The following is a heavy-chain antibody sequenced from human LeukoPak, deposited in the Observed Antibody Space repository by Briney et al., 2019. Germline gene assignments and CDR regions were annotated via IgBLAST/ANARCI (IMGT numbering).Heavy chain of an antibody. D-gene: IGHD6-6*01. CDR3: ARTFLSSSSSYFDY. CDR1: GGSFSGYY. V-gene: IGHV4-34*01. CDR2: INHSGST. J-gene: IGHJ4*02. Sequence: SETLSLTCAVYGGSFSGYYWSWIRQPPGKGLEWIGEINHSGSTNYNPSLKSRFTISVDTSRNQFSLKLSSVTAADTAVYYCARTFLSSSSSYFDYWGQGTLVTVSS.